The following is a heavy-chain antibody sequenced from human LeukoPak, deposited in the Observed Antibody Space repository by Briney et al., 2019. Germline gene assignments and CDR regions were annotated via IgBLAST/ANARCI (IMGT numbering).Heavy chain of an antibody. V-gene: IGHV4-59*01. CDR3: ARETRGSSSWYTIDY. CDR1: GGSISSYY. CDR2: IYYSGST. J-gene: IGHJ4*02. D-gene: IGHD6-13*01. Sequence: PSETLSLTCTVSGGSISSYYWSWIRQPPGKGLEWIGYIYYSGSTNYNPSLKSRVTISIDTSKNQFSLKLSSVTAADTAVYYCARETRGSSSWYTIDYWGQGTLVTVSS.